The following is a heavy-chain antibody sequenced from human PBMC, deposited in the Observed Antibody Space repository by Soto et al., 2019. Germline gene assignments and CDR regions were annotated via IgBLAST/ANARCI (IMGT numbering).Heavy chain of an antibody. CDR1: GYTFTSYA. CDR3: ARVSGILTGYYKSYFDF. Sequence: ASVKVSCKASGYTFTSYAMHWVRQAPGQSLEWMGWINAGNGNTKYSQKFQGRVTITRDTSASTAYMELSSLRSEDTAVYYCARVSGILTGYYKSYFDFWGQGTLVTVSS. V-gene: IGHV1-3*01. J-gene: IGHJ4*02. CDR2: INAGNGNT. D-gene: IGHD3-9*01.